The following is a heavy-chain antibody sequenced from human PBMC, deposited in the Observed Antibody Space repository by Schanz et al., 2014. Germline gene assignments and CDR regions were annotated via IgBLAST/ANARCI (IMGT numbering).Heavy chain of an antibody. CDR2: ISGGGGTT. CDR3: AKNQYDDVDLSSFYFDF. CDR1: GFSFSDHA. J-gene: IGHJ4*02. Sequence: EVQLVESGGGLVQPGGSLRLSCAASGFSFSDHALTWVRQAPGKGLEWVSAISGGGGTTYYADSVKGRFTISRDSSKNTLYLQMNSLRPEDTAIYYCAKNQYDDVDLSSFYFDFWGQGTLVTVSS. V-gene: IGHV3-23*04. D-gene: IGHD3-10*02.